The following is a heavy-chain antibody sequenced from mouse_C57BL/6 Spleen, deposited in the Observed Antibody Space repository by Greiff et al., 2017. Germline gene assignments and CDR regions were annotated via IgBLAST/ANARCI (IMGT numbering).Heavy chain of an antibody. CDR3: ARRGSYPYAMDY. J-gene: IGHJ4*01. CDR1: GYAFTNYL. D-gene: IGHD1-1*02. Sequence: QVHVKQSGAELVRPGTSVKVSCKASGYAFTNYLIEWVKQRPGQGLEWIGVINPGSGGTNYNEKFKGKATLTADKSSSTAYMQLSSLTSEDSAVYFCARRGSYPYAMDYWGQGTSVTVSS. CDR2: INPGSGGT. V-gene: IGHV1-54*01.